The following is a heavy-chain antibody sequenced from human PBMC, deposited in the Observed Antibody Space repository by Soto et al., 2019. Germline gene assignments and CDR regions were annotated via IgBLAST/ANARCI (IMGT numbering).Heavy chain of an antibody. CDR3: AGRWSTVTTTGYRY. D-gene: IGHD4-17*01. V-gene: IGHV4-39*01. Sequence: QVQLQESGPGLVKASETLSLTCTVSAGSVSSSNFYWGWIRQPPGKGLEWIGSIDNSGSTYYNPSLKSHLSISVEKSKNQFSLKLTSVTAADTAVFFCAGRWSTVTTTGYRYWGPGTLVTVSS. J-gene: IGHJ4*02. CDR2: IDNSGST. CDR1: AGSVSSSNFY.